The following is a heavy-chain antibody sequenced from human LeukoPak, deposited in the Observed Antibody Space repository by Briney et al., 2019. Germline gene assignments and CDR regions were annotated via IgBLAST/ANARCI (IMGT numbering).Heavy chain of an antibody. V-gene: IGHV4-34*01. D-gene: IGHD2-2*01. J-gene: IGHJ5*02. Sequence: SETLSLTCAVYGGSFSGYYWSWIRQPPGKGLEWIGEINHSGSTNYNPSLKSRVTISVDTSKNQFSLKLSSVTAADTAVYYCARGHTLPVVVPAAPPKWDWFDPWGQGTLVTVSS. CDR3: ARGHTLPVVVPAAPPKWDWFDP. CDR1: GGSFSGYY. CDR2: INHSGST.